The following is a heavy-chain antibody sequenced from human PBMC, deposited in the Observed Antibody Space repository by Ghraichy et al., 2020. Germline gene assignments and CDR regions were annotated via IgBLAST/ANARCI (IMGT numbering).Heavy chain of an antibody. Sequence: GGSLRLSCAASGFTFSSYGMHWVRQAPGKGLEWVAFIRYDGSNKYYADSVKGRFTISRDNSKNTLYLQMNSLRAEDTAVYYCAKDSYSGYEYYYYGMDVWGQGTTVTVSS. J-gene: IGHJ6*02. CDR1: GFTFSSYG. V-gene: IGHV3-30*02. CDR3: AKDSYSGYEYYYYGMDV. CDR2: IRYDGSNK. D-gene: IGHD5-12*01.